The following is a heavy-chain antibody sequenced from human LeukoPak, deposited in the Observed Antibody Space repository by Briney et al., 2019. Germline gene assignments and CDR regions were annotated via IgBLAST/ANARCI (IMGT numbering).Heavy chain of an antibody. Sequence: SETPSLTCTVSGGSISSSSYYWGWIRQPPGKGLEWIGTIYYSGITYYSPSLKSRVTISVDTSKNQFSLKLSSVTAADTAVYYCARTATSYSYGYLGDWGQGTLVTVS. CDR2: IYYSGIT. J-gene: IGHJ4*02. CDR3: ARTATSYSYGYLGD. V-gene: IGHV4-39*01. CDR1: GGSISSSSYY. D-gene: IGHD5-18*01.